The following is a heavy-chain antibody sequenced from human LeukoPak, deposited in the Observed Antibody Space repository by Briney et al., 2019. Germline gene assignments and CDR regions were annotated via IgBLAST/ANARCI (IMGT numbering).Heavy chain of an antibody. D-gene: IGHD4-11*01. V-gene: IGHV4-59*01. CDR1: GGSISSYY. Sequence: SETLSLTCTVSGGSISSYYWSWIRQPPGKGLEWIGYIHYSGSTNHNPSLKSRVTISIDTSKNQISLRLTSVTAADTAVYYCAGYGNYWDWYFDLWGRGTLVTVSS. CDR3: AGYGNYWDWYFDL. J-gene: IGHJ2*01. CDR2: IHYSGST.